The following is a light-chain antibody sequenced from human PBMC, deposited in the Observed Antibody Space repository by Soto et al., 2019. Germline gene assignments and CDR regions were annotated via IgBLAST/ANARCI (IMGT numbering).Light chain of an antibody. V-gene: IGKV3-20*01. CDR2: DAS. CDR3: QQYGSSPRT. CDR1: QSVTSSY. Sequence: EIVLTQSPGTLSLSPEERATLSCRASQSVTSSYLAWYHQKPGQAPRLLIYDASNRATGIPDRFSGSGSGTDFTLTISRLEPEDFAVYYCQQYGSSPRTFGQGTKVDIK. J-gene: IGKJ1*01.